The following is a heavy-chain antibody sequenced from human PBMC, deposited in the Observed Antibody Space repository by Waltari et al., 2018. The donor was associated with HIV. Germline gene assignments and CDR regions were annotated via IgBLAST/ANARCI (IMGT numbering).Heavy chain of an antibody. CDR2: INAGNGNT. Sequence: QVQLVQSGAEVKKPGASVKVSCKASGYTFTSYAMHWVRQAPGQRLEWMGWINAGNGNTKYSQKFQGRVTITRDTSASTAYMELSSLRSEDTAVYYCARDAVPYYYGSGSYPLYYYYGMDVWGQGTTVTVSS. CDR1: GYTFTSYA. V-gene: IGHV1-3*01. D-gene: IGHD3-10*01. J-gene: IGHJ6*02. CDR3: ARDAVPYYYGSGSYPLYYYYGMDV.